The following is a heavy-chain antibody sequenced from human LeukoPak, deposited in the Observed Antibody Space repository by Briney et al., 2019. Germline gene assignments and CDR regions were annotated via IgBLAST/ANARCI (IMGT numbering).Heavy chain of an antibody. D-gene: IGHD6-6*01. CDR2: IIPIFGTA. V-gene: IGHV1-69*06. J-gene: IGHJ4*02. Sequence: SVKVSCKASGGTFSSYAISWVRQAPGQGLEWMGGIIPIFGTANYAQKFQGRVTITADKSTSTAYMELSSLRSEDTAVYYCASSGQQLVLGYWGQGTLVTVSS. CDR1: GGTFSSYA. CDR3: ASSGQQLVLGY.